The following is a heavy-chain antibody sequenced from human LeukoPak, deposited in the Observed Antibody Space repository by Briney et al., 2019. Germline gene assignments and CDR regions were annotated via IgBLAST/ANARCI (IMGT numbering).Heavy chain of an antibody. CDR2: IYYSGSI. CDR3: ARDPAYSRGRAHYVYGMDV. D-gene: IGHD6-19*01. J-gene: IGHJ6*01. CDR1: GGSISSYY. V-gene: IGHV4-59*01. Sequence: SETLSLTCTVPGGSISSYYWSWSRKPPGTGLGWVGYIYYSGSINYNPSPSSRVTISVDTSKNQLSLKLSSVTAADTVVYYCARDPAYSRGRAHYVYGMDVWGQGTTVTVSS.